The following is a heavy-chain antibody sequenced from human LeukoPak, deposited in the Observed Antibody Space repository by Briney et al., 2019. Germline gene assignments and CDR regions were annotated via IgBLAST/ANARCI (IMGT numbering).Heavy chain of an antibody. Sequence: GGSLRLSCAASGFTFSSYEMNWVRQAPGKGREWVSYISSSGSTIYYADSVKDRFTISRDNAKNSLYLQMNSRRAEDTAVYYCARGRSYYYYYMDVWGKGTTVTISS. D-gene: IGHD3-3*01. V-gene: IGHV3-48*03. CDR1: GFTFSSYE. CDR3: ARGRSYYYYYMDV. CDR2: ISSSGSTI. J-gene: IGHJ6*03.